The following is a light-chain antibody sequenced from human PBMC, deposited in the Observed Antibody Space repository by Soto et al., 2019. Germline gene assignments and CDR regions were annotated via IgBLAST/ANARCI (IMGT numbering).Light chain of an antibody. J-gene: IGKJ5*01. V-gene: IGKV1-33*01. Sequence: DIQMTQSPSSLFASVCERVSITFQATQDINIYLNWYQQKPGKAPILLIYDASNLEIGVPSRFSGSGSGTHFTFTISSLQTEDIGTYYCQQYDILPITFGRGTRLEIK. CDR1: QDINIY. CDR2: DAS. CDR3: QQYDILPIT.